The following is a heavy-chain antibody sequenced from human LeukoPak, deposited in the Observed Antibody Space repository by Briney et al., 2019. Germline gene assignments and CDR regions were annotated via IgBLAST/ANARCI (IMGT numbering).Heavy chain of an antibody. CDR3: AREIGSYGMDV. D-gene: IGHD1-26*01. J-gene: IGHJ6*02. CDR1: GFTFSRYW. Sequence: GSLRLSCAASGFTFSRYWMHWVRQAPGKGLVWVSRINSDGTPTSYADSVKGRFTISRDNVKNTLYLQMNSLRAEDTAVYYCAREIGSYGMDVWGQGTTVTVSS. V-gene: IGHV3-74*01. CDR2: INSDGTPT.